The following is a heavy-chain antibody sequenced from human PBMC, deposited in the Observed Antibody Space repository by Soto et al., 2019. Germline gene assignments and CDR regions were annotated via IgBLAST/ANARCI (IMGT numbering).Heavy chain of an antibody. Sequence: QVQLVESGGGVVQPGRSLRLSCAASGFTFSSYAMHWVRQAPGKGLEWVAVISYDGSNKYYADSVKGRFTISRDNSKNTLYLQMNSLRAEDTAVYYCAREGGFEMADAFDIWGQGTMVTVSS. J-gene: IGHJ3*02. CDR3: AREGGFEMADAFDI. CDR1: GFTFSSYA. V-gene: IGHV3-30-3*01. CDR2: ISYDGSNK. D-gene: IGHD3-16*01.